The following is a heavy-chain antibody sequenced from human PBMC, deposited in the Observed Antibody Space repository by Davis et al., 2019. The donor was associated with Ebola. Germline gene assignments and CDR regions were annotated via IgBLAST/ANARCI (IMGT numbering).Heavy chain of an antibody. Sequence: GGSLRLSCAASGFTFSSYWMSWVRQAPGKGLEWVANIHKDGSEKYYVDSVKGRFTISRDNAKNSLYLQMNSLRAEDTAGYYCARDLSSASLFDYWGQGTLVTVSS. CDR3: ARDLSSASLFDY. CDR2: IHKDGSEK. D-gene: IGHD3-10*01. V-gene: IGHV3-7*01. CDR1: GFTFSSYW. J-gene: IGHJ4*02.